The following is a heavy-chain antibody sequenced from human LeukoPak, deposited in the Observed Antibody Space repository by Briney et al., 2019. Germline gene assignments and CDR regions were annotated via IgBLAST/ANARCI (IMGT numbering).Heavy chain of an antibody. CDR3: ARIGYDSSGYSVPFDY. D-gene: IGHD3-22*01. J-gene: IGHJ4*02. V-gene: IGHV1-46*01. CDR1: GYTFTSYY. CDR2: INPSGGST. Sequence: ASVKVSCKASGYTFTSYYMHWVRQAPGQGLEWVGIINPSGGSTSYAQKFQGRVTMTRDTSTSTVYMELSSLRSEDTAVYYCARIGYDSSGYSVPFDYWGQGTLVTVSS.